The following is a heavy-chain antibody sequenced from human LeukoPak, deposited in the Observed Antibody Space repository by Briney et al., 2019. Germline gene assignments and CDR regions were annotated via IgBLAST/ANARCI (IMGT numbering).Heavy chain of an antibody. CDR1: GDSVSRNSAA. CDR3: ARGDVAATGSTWYFDL. Sequence: SQTLSLTCAISGDSVSRNSAAWNWIRQSPSTGLEWLGTTYYRSKWYNDYAVSVKSRITINPDTSKNQFSLQLNSVTPEDTAVYYCARGDVAATGSTWYFDLWGRGTLVTVSS. CDR2: TYYRSKWYN. J-gene: IGHJ2*01. D-gene: IGHD1-14*01. V-gene: IGHV6-1*01.